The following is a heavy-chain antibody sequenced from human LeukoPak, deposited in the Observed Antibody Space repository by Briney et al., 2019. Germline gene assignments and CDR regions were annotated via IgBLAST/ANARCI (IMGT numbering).Heavy chain of an antibody. D-gene: IGHD6-13*01. Sequence: VISYDGSNKYYADSVKGRFTISRDNSKNTLYLQMNSLRAEDTAVYYCAREEIAAAYAFDIWGQGTMVTVSS. CDR3: AREEIAAAYAFDI. J-gene: IGHJ3*02. CDR2: ISYDGSNK. V-gene: IGHV3-30-3*01.